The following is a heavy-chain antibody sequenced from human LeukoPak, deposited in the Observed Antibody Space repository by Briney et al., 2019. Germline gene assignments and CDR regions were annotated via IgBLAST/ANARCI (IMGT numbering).Heavy chain of an antibody. Sequence: SETLSLTCTVSGGSLSSYYWSWIRQPPGKGLEWIGYIYYSGSTNYNPSLKSRVTISVDTSKNQFSLKLSSVTAADTAVYYCAEATTPFDAFDSWGQGTMVTVSS. CDR3: AEATTPFDAFDS. D-gene: IGHD1-14*01. J-gene: IGHJ3*02. CDR1: GGSLSSYY. CDR2: IYYSGST. V-gene: IGHV4-59*01.